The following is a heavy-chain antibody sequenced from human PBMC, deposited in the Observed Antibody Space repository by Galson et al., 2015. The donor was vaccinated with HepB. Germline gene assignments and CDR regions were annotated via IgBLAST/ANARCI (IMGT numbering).Heavy chain of an antibody. D-gene: IGHD5-12*01. CDR1: GYTFTSDH. CDR2: MNPGGGSP. J-gene: IGHJ4*02. Sequence: SVKVSCKASGYTFTSDHMHWVRQAPGQVFEWMGIMNPGGGSPRYAQKFQGRITMTRDTSTSTDYMELSGLTSEDTAVYYCVRDYSGKWIFDYWGQGTLVTVSS. CDR3: VRDYSGKWIFDY. V-gene: IGHV1-46*03.